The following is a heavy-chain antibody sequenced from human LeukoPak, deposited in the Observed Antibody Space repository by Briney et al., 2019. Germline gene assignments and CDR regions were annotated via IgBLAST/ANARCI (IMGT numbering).Heavy chain of an antibody. D-gene: IGHD1-26*01. CDR3: AREFEVGASHFDY. CDR1: GFTFSSYA. Sequence: GGSLRLSCAASGFTFSSYAMSWVRQAPGKGLEWVSAISGSGGSTYYADSVKGRFTISRDNAKNSLYLQMNSLRAEDTAVYYCAREFEVGASHFDYWGQGTLVTVSS. CDR2: ISGSGGST. V-gene: IGHV3-23*01. J-gene: IGHJ4*02.